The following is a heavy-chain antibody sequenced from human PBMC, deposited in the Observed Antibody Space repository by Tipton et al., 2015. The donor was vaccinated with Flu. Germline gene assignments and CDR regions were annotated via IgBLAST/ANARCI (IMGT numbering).Heavy chain of an antibody. CDR3: ARDVGFLLPGDYFDY. CDR2: IYYSGST. CDR1: GGSISSSSYY. J-gene: IGHJ4*02. Sequence: TLSLTCTVSGGSISSSSYYWGWIRQPPGKGLEWIGSIYYSGSTYYNPSLKSRVTISVDTSKNQFSLKLTSVTAADTAVYYCARDVGFLLPGDYFDYWGQGTLVTVSS. D-gene: IGHD1-1*01. V-gene: IGHV4-39*02.